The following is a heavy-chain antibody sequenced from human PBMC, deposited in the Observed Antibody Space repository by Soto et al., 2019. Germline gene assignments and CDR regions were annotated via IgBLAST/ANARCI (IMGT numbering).Heavy chain of an antibody. CDR2: INAGNGNT. J-gene: IGHJ4*02. V-gene: IGHV1-3*01. CDR3: ARDPSAVAGYSDY. D-gene: IGHD6-19*01. Sequence: ASVKVSCKASGYTFTGYAMHWVRQAPGQRLEWMGWINAGNGNTKYSQKFQGRVTITRDTSTSTDHMELSSLISEDTAVYYCARDPSAVAGYSDYWGQGTLVTVSS. CDR1: GYTFTGYA.